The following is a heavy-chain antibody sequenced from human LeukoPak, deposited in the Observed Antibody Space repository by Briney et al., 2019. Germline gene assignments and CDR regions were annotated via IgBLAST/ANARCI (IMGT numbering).Heavy chain of an antibody. CDR3: ARGGETYYYDSSGYYYFDY. V-gene: IGHV1-2*02. D-gene: IGHD3-22*01. CDR1: RYTFTGYY. CDR2: INPNSGGT. J-gene: IGHJ4*02. Sequence: GASVKVSCKASRYTFTGYYMHWVRQAPGQGLEWMGWINPNSGGTNYAQKFQGRVTMTRDTSISTAYMELSSLRSEDTAVYYCARGGETYYYDSSGYYYFDYWGQGTLVTVSS.